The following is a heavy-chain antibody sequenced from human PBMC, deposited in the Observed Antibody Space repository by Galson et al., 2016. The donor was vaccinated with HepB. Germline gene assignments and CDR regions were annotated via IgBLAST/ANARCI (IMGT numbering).Heavy chain of an antibody. D-gene: IGHD4-11*01. CDR1: GYSFTSYW. CDR2: IYPGDSDT. Sequence: QSGAEVKKPGESLKISCKGSGYSFTSYWIGWVRQMPGKGLEWMGIIYPGDSDTRYSPSFQGQFTISVDKAINTAYMQWSSLKASDSGIYYCARRPPVTGRSGHYGDSWGQGTLVTVSP. CDR3: ARRPPVTGRSGHYGDS. J-gene: IGHJ4*02. V-gene: IGHV5-51*01.